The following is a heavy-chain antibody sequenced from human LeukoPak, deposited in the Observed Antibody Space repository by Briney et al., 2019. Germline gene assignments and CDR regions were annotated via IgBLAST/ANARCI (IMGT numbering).Heavy chain of an antibody. V-gene: IGHV4-61*02. CDR3: ARGDDFWSGYGSSYYYMDV. D-gene: IGHD3-3*01. Sequence: SETLSLTCTVSGGSISSGSYYWSWIRQPAGKGLEWIGRIYTSGSTNYNPSLKSRVTISVDTSKNQFSLKLSSVTAADTAVYYCARGDDFWSGYGSSYYYMDVWGKGTTVTVSS. CDR1: GGSISSGSYY. J-gene: IGHJ6*03. CDR2: IYTSGST.